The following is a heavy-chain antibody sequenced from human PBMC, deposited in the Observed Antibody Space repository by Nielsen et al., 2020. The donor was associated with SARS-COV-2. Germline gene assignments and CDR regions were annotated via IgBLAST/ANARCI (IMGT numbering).Heavy chain of an antibody. CDR3: AKEPTLSSSFYFDY. CDR2: ISGSGGST. CDR1: GFTFSSYA. V-gene: IGHV3-23*01. D-gene: IGHD6-13*01. Sequence: GESPKISCAASGFTFSSYAMSWVRQAPGKGLEWVSAISGSGGSTYYADSVKGRFTISRDNSKNTLYLQMNSLRAEDTAVYYCAKEPTLSSSFYFDYWGQGTLVTVSS. J-gene: IGHJ4*02.